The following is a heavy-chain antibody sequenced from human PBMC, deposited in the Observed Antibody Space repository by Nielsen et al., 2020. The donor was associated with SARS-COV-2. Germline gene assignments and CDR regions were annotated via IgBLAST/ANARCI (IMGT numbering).Heavy chain of an antibody. CDR3: ARKQDIVVVVAATWGPGFDY. CDR2: INHSGST. CDR1: GGSFSAYY. D-gene: IGHD2-15*01. V-gene: IGHV4-34*01. J-gene: IGHJ4*02. Sequence: SETLSLTCAVYGGSFSAYYWSWIRQPPGKGLEWIGEINHSGSTNYNPSLKSRVTISVDTSKNQFSLKLSSVTAADTAVYYCARKQDIVVVVAATWGPGFDYWGQGTLVTVSS.